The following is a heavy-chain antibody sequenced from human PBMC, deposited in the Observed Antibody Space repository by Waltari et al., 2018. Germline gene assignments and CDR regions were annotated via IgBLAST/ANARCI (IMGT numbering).Heavy chain of an antibody. J-gene: IGHJ3*02. CDR2: IIPTFGTA. CDR1: GGTFSSYA. Sequence: QVQLVQSGAEVKKPGSSVKVSCKASGGTFSSYAISWVRQAPGQGLEGMGRIIPTFGTANDAQKFQGRVTITADKSTSTAYMELSSLRSEDTAVYYWARDLWGGAAPYDAFDIWGQGTMVTVSS. D-gene: IGHD3-16*01. V-gene: IGHV1-69*08. CDR3: ARDLWGGAAPYDAFDI.